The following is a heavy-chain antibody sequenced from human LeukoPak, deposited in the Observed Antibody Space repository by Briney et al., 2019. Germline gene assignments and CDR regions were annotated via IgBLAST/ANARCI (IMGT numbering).Heavy chain of an antibody. CDR2: IYYSGST. CDR1: GGSISSYD. V-gene: IGHV4-59*01. J-gene: IGHJ4*02. Sequence: SETLSLTCTVSGGSISSYDWSWLRQPPGQGLEWIGYIYYSGSTNYNPSLTSRVTISVDTSKNQFSLKLRSVTAADTAVYYCARVHYGSGIDYWGQGTLVTVSS. D-gene: IGHD3-10*01. CDR3: ARVHYGSGIDY.